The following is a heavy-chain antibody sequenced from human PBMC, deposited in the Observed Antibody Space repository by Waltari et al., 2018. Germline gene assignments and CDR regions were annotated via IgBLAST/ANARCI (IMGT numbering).Heavy chain of an antibody. CDR1: GFTFSSYG. Sequence: QVQLVESGGGVVQPGRSLRLSCAASGFTFSSYGMHWVRQAPGKGLEWVAVIWYDGSNKYYADSVKGRFTISRDYSKNTLYLQMNSLRAEDTAMYYCAKDHSSVAPVNWFDPWGQGTLVTVSS. J-gene: IGHJ5*02. V-gene: IGHV3-30*18. CDR2: IWYDGSNK. D-gene: IGHD2-15*01. CDR3: AKDHSSVAPVNWFDP.